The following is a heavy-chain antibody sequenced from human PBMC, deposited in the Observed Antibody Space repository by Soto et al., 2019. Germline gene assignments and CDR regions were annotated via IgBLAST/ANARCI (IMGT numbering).Heavy chain of an antibody. CDR1: GGTFSDYS. Sequence: PGGSQSHSYTASGGTFSDYSVNWIRQAPGKGLEWVSFISSSSSYIYYADSVKGRFTISRDNAKNSVYLQMNSLRAEDTAVYYCARVSDDIVLTSEWWGQGTLVTV. CDR2: ISSSSSYI. J-gene: IGHJ4*02. D-gene: IGHD2-8*01. CDR3: ARVSDDIVLTSEW. V-gene: IGHV3-21*01.